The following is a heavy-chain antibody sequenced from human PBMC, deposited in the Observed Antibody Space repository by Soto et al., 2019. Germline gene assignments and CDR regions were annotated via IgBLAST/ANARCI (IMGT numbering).Heavy chain of an antibody. CDR1: GYTFTSSY. CDR3: GRGLFTGDY. V-gene: IGHV1-46*03. Sequence: QVQLVQSGAEVKKPGASVKVSCKASGYTFTSSYIHWVRQAPGQGLEWMGIINPMGGSTNYAQNFQGRVTVTRDTSASTVYLELSSLRSEDTAVYYCGRGLFTGDYWGQGTLVTVSS. J-gene: IGHJ4*02. D-gene: IGHD3-16*01. CDR2: INPMGGST.